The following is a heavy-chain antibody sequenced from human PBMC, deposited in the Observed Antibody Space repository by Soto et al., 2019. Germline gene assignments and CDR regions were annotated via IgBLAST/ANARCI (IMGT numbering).Heavy chain of an antibody. J-gene: IGHJ5*02. Sequence: GGSLRLSCAASGFTFSSYGIHWVRQAPGKGLEWVAVISHDGSNKYYADSVKGRFTISRDNSKNTLYLQMNSLRAEDTAVYYCAKARTQTYYYDSSGHNWFDPWGQGTLVTVSS. V-gene: IGHV3-30*18. CDR1: GFTFSSYG. CDR3: AKARTQTYYYDSSGHNWFDP. D-gene: IGHD3-22*01. CDR2: ISHDGSNK.